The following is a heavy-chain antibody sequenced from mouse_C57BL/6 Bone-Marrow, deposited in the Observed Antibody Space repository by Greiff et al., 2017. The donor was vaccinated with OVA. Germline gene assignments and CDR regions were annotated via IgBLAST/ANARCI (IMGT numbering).Heavy chain of an antibody. D-gene: IGHD1-1*01. CDR2: IYPGGGYT. J-gene: IGHJ3*01. CDR3: ARYYYGSAWFAY. CDR1: GYTFTNYW. Sequence: VQLQQSGAELVRPGPSVKMSCKASGYTFTNYWIGWAKQRPGHGLEWIGDIYPGGGYTNYNEKFKGKATLTADKSSSTAYMQFSSLTSEDSAIYYCARYYYGSAWFAYWGQGTLVTVSA. V-gene: IGHV1-63*01.